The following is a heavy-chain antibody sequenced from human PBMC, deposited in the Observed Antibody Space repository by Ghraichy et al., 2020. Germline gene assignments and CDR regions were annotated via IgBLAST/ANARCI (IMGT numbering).Heavy chain of an antibody. V-gene: IGHV4-39*01. J-gene: IGHJ4*02. D-gene: IGHD4-17*01. CDR3: ARQYGSPFDD. Sequence: SETLSLTCTVSGGSISSSSYYWGWIRQPPGKGLEWIGGIHYSGSTYYNPSLKSRVNISVDTSKNQFSLKLSSVTAADTAVYYCARQYGSPFDDWGQGTLVTVSS. CDR2: IHYSGST. CDR1: GGSISSSSYY.